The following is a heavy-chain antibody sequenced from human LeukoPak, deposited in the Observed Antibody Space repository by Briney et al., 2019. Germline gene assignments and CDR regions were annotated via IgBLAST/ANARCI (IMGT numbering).Heavy chain of an antibody. CDR2: IYYSGSA. D-gene: IGHD3-9*01. Sequence: SETLSLTCTVSGGSMNSYYWNWIRQPPGKGLEWVGYIYYSGSANYNPSLKSRVTISVDTSKNQFSLKLSSVTAADTAVYYCARTDILTGYYTFDYWGQGTLVTVSS. CDR1: GGSMNSYY. CDR3: ARTDILTGYYTFDY. J-gene: IGHJ4*02. V-gene: IGHV4-59*01.